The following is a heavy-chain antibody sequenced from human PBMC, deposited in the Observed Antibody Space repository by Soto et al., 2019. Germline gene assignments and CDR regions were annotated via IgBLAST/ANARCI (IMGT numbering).Heavy chain of an antibody. J-gene: IGHJ3*02. D-gene: IGHD3-22*01. V-gene: IGHV1-24*01. CDR3: ATNLAYDSSGYLDAFDI. CDR1: GYTLTELS. CDR2: FDPEDGET. Sequence: ASVKVSCKVSGYTLTELSMHWVRQAPGKGLEWMGGFDPEDGETIYAQKFQGRVTMTEDTSTDTAYMELSGLRSEDTAVYYCATNLAYDSSGYLDAFDIWGQGTMVTVSS.